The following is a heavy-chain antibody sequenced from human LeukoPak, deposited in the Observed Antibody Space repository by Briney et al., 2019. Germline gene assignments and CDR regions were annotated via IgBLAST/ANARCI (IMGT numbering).Heavy chain of an antibody. CDR3: TAVPHDSAV. Sequence: GGSLRLSCAASKFAFNNAWMSWFRQAPGKELEWVGHIKSKTDGGTTDYAAPVQGRFTISRDDSKDRLYLQMNGLKTEDTAVYYCTAVPHDSAVWGQGTLVTVSS. CDR2: IKSKTDGGTT. J-gene: IGHJ4*02. CDR1: KFAFNNAW. D-gene: IGHD3-22*01. V-gene: IGHV3-15*01.